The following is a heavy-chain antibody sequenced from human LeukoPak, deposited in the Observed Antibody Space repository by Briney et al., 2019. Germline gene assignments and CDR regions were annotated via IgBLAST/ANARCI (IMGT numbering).Heavy chain of an antibody. Sequence: SVTLSLTCTVSGGSISSYYWSWIRQPAGKGLEWIGRIYTSGTTNYNPSLKSRVTMSVDTSKNQFSLKMRSVTAADTAVYYCARANYDGSDYWGQGTLVTVSS. CDR2: IYTSGTT. D-gene: IGHD3-22*01. CDR3: ARANYDGSDY. CDR1: GGSISSYY. J-gene: IGHJ4*02. V-gene: IGHV4-4*07.